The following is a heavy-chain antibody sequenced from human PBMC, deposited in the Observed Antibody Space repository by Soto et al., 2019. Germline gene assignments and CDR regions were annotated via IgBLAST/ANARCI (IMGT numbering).Heavy chain of an antibody. D-gene: IGHD1-1*01. J-gene: IGHJ5*02. V-gene: IGHV4-4*07. CDR2: IDATGTT. Sequence: PSETLSLTCTVSSASISGFYWSWIRKSAGKGLEWIGRIDATGTTDYNPSLKSRVMMSVDTSKKQFSLKLRSVTAADTAVYYCVRDGTKTLRDWFDPWGQGISVTVSS. CDR3: VRDGTKTLRDWFDP. CDR1: SASISGFY.